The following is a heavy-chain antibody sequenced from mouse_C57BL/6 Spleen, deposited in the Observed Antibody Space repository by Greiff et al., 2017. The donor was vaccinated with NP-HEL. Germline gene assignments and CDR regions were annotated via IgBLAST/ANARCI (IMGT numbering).Heavy chain of an antibody. CDR3: ASNLYWYFDV. CDR2: ISYDGSN. J-gene: IGHJ1*03. Sequence: VQLQQSGPGLVKPSQSLSLTCSVTGYSITSGYYWNWIRQFPGNKLEWMGYISYDGSNNYNPSLKNRISITRDTSKNQFFLKLNSVTTEDTATYYCASNLYWYFDVWGTGTTVTVSS. V-gene: IGHV3-6*01. CDR1: GYSITSGYY.